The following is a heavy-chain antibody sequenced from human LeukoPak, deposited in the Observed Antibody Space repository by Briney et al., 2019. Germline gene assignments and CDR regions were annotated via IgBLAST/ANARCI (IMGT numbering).Heavy chain of an antibody. CDR2: FACSDTTT. V-gene: IGHV3-48*03. Sequence: GGSLTLSCAASGFHFGPYEMNWLRQSPGKGLEWLAYFACSDTTTYYAVSVKALFTINRDNARNSLYLQMNSVRAEDTALYYCTTLGYHLDSWGQGTLVTVSS. J-gene: IGHJ4*02. CDR3: TTLGYHLDS. CDR1: GFHFGPYE. D-gene: IGHD3-22*01.